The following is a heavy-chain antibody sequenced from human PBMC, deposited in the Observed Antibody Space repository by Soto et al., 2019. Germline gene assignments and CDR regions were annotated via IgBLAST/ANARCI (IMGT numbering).Heavy chain of an antibody. CDR1: GFTFSSYA. J-gene: IGHJ2*01. CDR3: ARPLWRDDYNWGYFDL. V-gene: IGHV3-30-3*01. CDR2: ISYDGSNK. Sequence: QVQLVESGGGVVQPGRSLRLSCAASGFTFSSYAMHWVRQAPGKGLEWVAVISYDGSNKYYTDSVKCRFTISRDNSKNTLDLQMNSLRAEDTAVYYCARPLWRDDYNWGYFDLWGRGTLVTVSS. D-gene: IGHD4-4*01.